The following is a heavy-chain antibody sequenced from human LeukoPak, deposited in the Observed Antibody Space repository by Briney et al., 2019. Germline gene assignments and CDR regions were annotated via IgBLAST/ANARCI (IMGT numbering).Heavy chain of an antibody. CDR1: GGSVSSDSYY. V-gene: IGHV4-61*01. D-gene: IGHD2/OR15-2a*01. Sequence: KASETLSLTCTVSGGSVSSDSYYWSWIRQPPGKGLECIGYIYYNGNTNYSPSLKGRVAISIDTSKNQFSLKLNSVTAADTAVYYCARSGFYGSHPLDYWGQGSLVTVSS. CDR2: IYYNGNT. J-gene: IGHJ4*02. CDR3: ARSGFYGSHPLDY.